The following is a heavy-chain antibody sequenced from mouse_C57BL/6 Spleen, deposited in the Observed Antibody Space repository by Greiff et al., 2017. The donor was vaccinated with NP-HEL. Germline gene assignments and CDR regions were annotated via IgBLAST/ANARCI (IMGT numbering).Heavy chain of an antibody. CDR2: INPSTGGT. D-gene: IGHD1-1*01. V-gene: IGHV1-42*01. CDR3: ARSDYGSSSFAY. Sequence: EVHLVESGPELVKPGASVKISCKASGYSFTGYYMNWVKQSPEKSLEWIGEINPSTGGTTYNQKFKAKATLTVDKSSSTAYMQLKSLTSEDSAVYYCARSDYGSSSFAYWGQGTLVTVSA. J-gene: IGHJ3*01. CDR1: GYSFTGYY.